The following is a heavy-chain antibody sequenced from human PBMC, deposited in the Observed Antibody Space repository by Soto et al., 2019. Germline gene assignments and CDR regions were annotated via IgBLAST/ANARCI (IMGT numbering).Heavy chain of an antibody. J-gene: IGHJ4*02. CDR1: GLTFSNYW. D-gene: IGHD6-19*01. CDR2: IKQDGSEK. V-gene: IGHV3-7*01. CDR3: VRSETVAGHDY. Sequence: GGSLRLSCAASGLTFSNYWVSWVRQAPGKGLEWVANIKQDGSEKYYVDSVKGRFIISRNNAENSLSLQMNSLRAEDSAVYYCVRSETVAGHDYWGQGTLVTVSS.